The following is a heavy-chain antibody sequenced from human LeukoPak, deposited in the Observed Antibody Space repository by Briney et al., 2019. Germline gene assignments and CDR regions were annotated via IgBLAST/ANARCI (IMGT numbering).Heavy chain of an antibody. J-gene: IGHJ4*02. V-gene: IGHV5-51*01. CDR3: ARNEARSSWGTFDY. Sequence: GESLEISCQGSGYSFTTYWIGWVRQVPGGGLEWMGIIQPGNPDIRYSPSFQGQVTISAAQSITPAYLQWSSLKASDTAIYYCARNEARSSWGTFDYGGLGTLATVSP. D-gene: IGHD6-6*01. CDR1: GYSFTTYW. CDR2: IQPGNPDI.